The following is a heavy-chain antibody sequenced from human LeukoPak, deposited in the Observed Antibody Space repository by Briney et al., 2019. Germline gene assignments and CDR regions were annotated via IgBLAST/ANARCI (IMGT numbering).Heavy chain of an antibody. CDR3: ARDLLLGDAFDL. Sequence: PGGALTLSCVGSGVNFDDHAINWVRQVPGKGVGCVSNINTNGTSTAFVESAKGRFTISRDNAKNTVFLQMNSLRVEDTALYYCARDLLLGDAFDLWGQGTTVIVSS. V-gene: IGHV3-20*04. D-gene: IGHD2/OR15-2a*01. CDR1: GVNFDDHA. J-gene: IGHJ3*01. CDR2: INTNGTST.